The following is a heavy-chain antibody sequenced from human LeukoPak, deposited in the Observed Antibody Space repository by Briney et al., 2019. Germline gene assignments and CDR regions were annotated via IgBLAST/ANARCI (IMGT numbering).Heavy chain of an antibody. Sequence: PGGSLRLSCAASGFTFSSFGMHWVRQAPGKGLEWVAVISFDGSNKYYADSVKGRFTISRDNSKNTLYLQMNSLRAEDTAVYYCAKDYSNSGNYFSRDWGQGTLVTVSS. V-gene: IGHV3-30*18. J-gene: IGHJ1*01. CDR3: AKDYSNSGNYFSRD. CDR2: ISFDGSNK. D-gene: IGHD3-10*01. CDR1: GFTFSSFG.